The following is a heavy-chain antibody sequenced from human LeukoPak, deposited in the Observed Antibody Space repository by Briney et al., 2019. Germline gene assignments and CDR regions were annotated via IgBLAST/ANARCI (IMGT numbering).Heavy chain of an antibody. Sequence: SETLSLTCTVSGGSISSYYWNWIRQPPGKGLEWIGHIYYSGSTNYNPSLKSRVTISVDTSKIQFSLELTSVTAADTAVYYCARLKATVSIHAYFDSWGQGTLVTVSS. CDR3: ARLKATVSIHAYFDS. CDR1: GGSISSYY. CDR2: IYYSGST. D-gene: IGHD4-17*01. J-gene: IGHJ4*02. V-gene: IGHV4-59*01.